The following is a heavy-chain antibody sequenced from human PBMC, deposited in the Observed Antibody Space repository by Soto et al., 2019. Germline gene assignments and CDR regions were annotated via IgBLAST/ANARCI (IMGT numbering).Heavy chain of an antibody. CDR3: ARGSSGYISSWYYFDY. CDR2: ISGIGGST. V-gene: IGHV3-23*01. D-gene: IGHD6-13*01. Sequence: PXGSLILSCAASGFTFTDYALSWVRQAPGKRLEWVATISGIGGSTYLADSVKGRLSISRDNSKNTVSLLMNSLRAEDTAVYFCARGSSGYISSWYYFDYWGRGTLVTVSS. J-gene: IGHJ4*02. CDR1: GFTFTDYA.